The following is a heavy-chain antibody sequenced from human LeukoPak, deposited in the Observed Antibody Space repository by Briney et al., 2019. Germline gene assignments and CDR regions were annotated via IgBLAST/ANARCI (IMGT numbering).Heavy chain of an antibody. CDR2: ISTSGST. CDR3: AREESDWSSLGYYYHYMDV. V-gene: IGHV4-4*07. J-gene: IGHJ6*03. Sequence: SETLSLTCTVSGGSISSYYWTWIRQPAGKGLEWIGRISTSGSTNYKPSLKSRVTISVDAPKNQFSLKLGSVTAADTAMYYCAREESDWSSLGYYYHYMDVWGKGTTVAISS. D-gene: IGHD3-9*01. CDR1: GGSISSYY.